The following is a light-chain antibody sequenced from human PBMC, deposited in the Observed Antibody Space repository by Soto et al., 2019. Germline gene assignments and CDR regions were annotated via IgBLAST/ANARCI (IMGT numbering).Light chain of an antibody. CDR2: GAS. CDR1: QSISNSQ. CDR3: QQRSNWPLT. Sequence: EIVLTQSPGTLSLSPGDRATLSCRASQSISNSQLAWYQQKPGQAPRLLILGASTRATGVPARFSGSESGTDFTLTISSLEPEDFAVYYCQQRSNWPLTFGQGTRLEI. J-gene: IGKJ5*01. V-gene: IGKV3D-20*02.